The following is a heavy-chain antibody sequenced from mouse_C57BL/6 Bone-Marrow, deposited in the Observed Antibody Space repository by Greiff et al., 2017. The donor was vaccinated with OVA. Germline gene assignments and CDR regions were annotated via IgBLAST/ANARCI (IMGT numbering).Heavy chain of an antibody. J-gene: IGHJ3*01. CDR1: GYSITSGYY. Sequence: EVKLQESGPGLVKPSQSLSLTCSVTGYSITSGYYWNWIRQFPGNKLEWMGYISYDGSNNYNPSLKNRISITRDTSKNQFFLKLNSVTTEDTATYYCARTYYSKAWFAYWGQGTLVTVSA. CDR3: ARTYYSKAWFAY. D-gene: IGHD2-5*01. V-gene: IGHV3-6*01. CDR2: ISYDGSN.